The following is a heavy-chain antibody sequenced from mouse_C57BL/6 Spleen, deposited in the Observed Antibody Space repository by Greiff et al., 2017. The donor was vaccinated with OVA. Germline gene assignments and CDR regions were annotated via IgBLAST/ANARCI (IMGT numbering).Heavy chain of an antibody. Sequence: VQLQQSGAELVKPGASVKLSCKASGYSFTSYWMHWVKQRPGQGLEWIGMIHPNSGSTNYNEKFKSKATLTVDKSSSTAYMQLSSLTSEDSAVYYCATAQSYAMDYWGQGTSVTVSS. CDR2: IHPNSGST. CDR3: ATAQSYAMDY. J-gene: IGHJ4*01. V-gene: IGHV1-64*01. CDR1: GYSFTSYW. D-gene: IGHD3-2*02.